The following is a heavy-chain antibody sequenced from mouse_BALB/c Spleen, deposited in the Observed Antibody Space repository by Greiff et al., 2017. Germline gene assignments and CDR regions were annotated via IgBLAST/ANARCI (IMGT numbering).Heavy chain of an antibody. CDR3: ARDREYGDAMDY. CDR2: ISDGGSYT. V-gene: IGHV5-4*02. J-gene: IGHJ4*01. Sequence: EVQLVESGGGLVKPGGSLKLSCAASGFTFSDYYMYWVRQTPEKRLEWVATISDGGSYTYYPDSVKGRFTISRDNAKNNLYLQMSSLKSEDTAMYYCARDREYGDAMDYWGQGTSVTVSS. D-gene: IGHD5-1*01. CDR1: GFTFSDYY.